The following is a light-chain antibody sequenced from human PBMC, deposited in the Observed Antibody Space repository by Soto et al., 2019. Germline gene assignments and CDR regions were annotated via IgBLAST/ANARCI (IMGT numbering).Light chain of an antibody. CDR1: QRVSNNY. CDR3: QQYGSSPTT. CDR2: GAS. V-gene: IGKV3-20*01. J-gene: IGKJ1*01. Sequence: GKLSVWQECRSRCSCSASQRVSNNYLAWYQQQPGQAPRLLIFGASFRATGIPDRFSGSGSGTDFTLTISRLEPEDFAVYYCQQYGSSPTTFGQGTNVDIK.